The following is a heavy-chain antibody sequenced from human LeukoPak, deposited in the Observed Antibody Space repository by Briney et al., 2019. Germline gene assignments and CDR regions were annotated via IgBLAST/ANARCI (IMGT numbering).Heavy chain of an antibody. CDR3: ARLKLERDVLLWFGELYYYFDY. D-gene: IGHD3-10*01. V-gene: IGHV4-39*07. CDR1: GGSISSSSYY. CDR2: IYYSGST. J-gene: IGHJ4*02. Sequence: SETLSLTCTVSGGSISSSSYYWGWIRQPPGKGLEWIGSIYYSGSTYYNPSLKSRVTISVDTSKNQFSLKLSSVTAADTAVYYCARLKLERDVLLWFGELYYYFDYWGQGTLVTVSS.